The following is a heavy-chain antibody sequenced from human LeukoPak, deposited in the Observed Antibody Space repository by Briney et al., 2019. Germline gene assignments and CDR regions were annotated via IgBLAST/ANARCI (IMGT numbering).Heavy chain of an antibody. CDR2: VWYDGSNQ. CDR1: GFTFTTYG. Sequence: GGSLRLSCAAPGFTFTTYGMHWVRQSPGKGLEWVAVVWYDGSNQYYADSVKGRFTISRDNSKNILYLQMNSLRAEDTAVYYCAKAKGGTTGDVFDIWGQGTMVTVYS. V-gene: IGHV3-33*06. J-gene: IGHJ3*02. CDR3: AKAKGGTTGDVFDI. D-gene: IGHD1-1*01.